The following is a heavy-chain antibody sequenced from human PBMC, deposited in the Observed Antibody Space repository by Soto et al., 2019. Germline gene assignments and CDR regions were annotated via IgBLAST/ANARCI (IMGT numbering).Heavy chain of an antibody. Sequence: GGSRRLSSAASGFSLSTYAMHWVRHAPGKGLDWVAVLSYDGNNIFYANSVKGRFIVSRDNSKNTFFLHMTSLRVQDTAVYYCASDVEARYYFDYWCQGALVTVSS. CDR3: ASDVEARYYFDY. D-gene: IGHD3-16*02. J-gene: IGHJ4*02. CDR1: GFSLSTYA. CDR2: LSYDGNNI. V-gene: IGHV3-30*04.